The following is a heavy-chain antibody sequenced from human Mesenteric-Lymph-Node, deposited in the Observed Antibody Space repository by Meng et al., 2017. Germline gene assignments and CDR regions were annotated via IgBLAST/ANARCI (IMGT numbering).Heavy chain of an antibody. CDR1: GGSFSGYY. CDR2: INHSGRT. V-gene: IGHV4-34*01. J-gene: IGHJ4*02. D-gene: IGHD1-26*01. CDR3: AYSGSSYPDY. Sequence: SETLSLTCAVYGGSFSGYYWSWIRQPPGKGLEWIGEINHSGRTNHNPSLKSRVTISVDTSKNQFSLKLSSVTAADTAVYYCAYSGSSYPDYWGQGTLVTVSS.